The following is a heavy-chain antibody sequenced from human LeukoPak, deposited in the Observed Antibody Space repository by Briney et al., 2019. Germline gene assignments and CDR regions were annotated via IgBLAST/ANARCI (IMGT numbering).Heavy chain of an antibody. V-gene: IGHV3-48*01. D-gene: IGHD2-15*01. Sequence: AGGSLRLSRVASGFSFSYYSMNWVRQAPGKGLEWVSFISGSSNIIYNADSVKGRFTISGDNSKNTLYLQMNSLRAEDTAVYYCAKEHMAAAVYYFDYWGQGTLVTVSS. CDR2: ISGSSNII. J-gene: IGHJ4*02. CDR3: AKEHMAAAVYYFDY. CDR1: GFSFSYYS.